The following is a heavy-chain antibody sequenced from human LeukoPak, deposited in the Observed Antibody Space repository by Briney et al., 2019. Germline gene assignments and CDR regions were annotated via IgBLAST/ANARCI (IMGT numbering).Heavy chain of an antibody. J-gene: IGHJ4*02. CDR2: ISSSTNTI. Sequence: PGGSLRLSCAASGFTFSDYYMSWIRQAPGKGLEWVSYISSSTNTIYFADSVKGRFTISRDNAKNSLYLQMNSLRAEDTAVYYCARDQHDILTGHYYFDYWGQGTLVTVSS. CDR3: ARDQHDILTGHYYFDY. V-gene: IGHV3-11*04. CDR1: GFTFSDYY. D-gene: IGHD3-9*01.